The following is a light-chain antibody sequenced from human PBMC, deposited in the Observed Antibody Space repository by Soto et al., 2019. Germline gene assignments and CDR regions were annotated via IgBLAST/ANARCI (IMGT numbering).Light chain of an antibody. CDR2: DAS. Sequence: DIQMTQSPSTLSASVGDRVTITCRASQSISSWLAWYQQKPGKAPKLLIYDASSLESGVPSRFSGSGSGTEFTLTISSLQPEDFATYYCQQLNSYPPLTFGGGTKVDIK. CDR1: QSISSW. J-gene: IGKJ4*01. CDR3: QQLNSYPPLT. V-gene: IGKV1-5*01.